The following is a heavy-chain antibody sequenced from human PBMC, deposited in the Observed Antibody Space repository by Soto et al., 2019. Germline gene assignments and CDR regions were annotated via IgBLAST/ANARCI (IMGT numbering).Heavy chain of an antibody. CDR2: VYNTGTT. V-gene: IGHV4-39*01. J-gene: IGHJ4*02. CDR3: ARFRSGGYDYVDY. Sequence: SETLSLTCTVSDGSISSDSYCWGWIRQPPGKRLEWIGTVYNTGTTYYNPSLKSRVTISVDTSKNQFSLKLSSVTAADTAVFSCARFRSGGYDYVDYWGQGTLVTVSS. CDR1: DGSISSDSYC. D-gene: IGHD5-12*01.